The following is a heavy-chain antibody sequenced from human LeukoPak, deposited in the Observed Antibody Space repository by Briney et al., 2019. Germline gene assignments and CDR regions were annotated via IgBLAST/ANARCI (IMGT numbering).Heavy chain of an antibody. CDR3: ARSPGWYGSWFDP. CDR1: GGSISSGSYY. J-gene: IGHJ5*02. V-gene: IGHV4-61*02. Sequence: SQTLSLTCTVSGGSISSGSYYWSWIRQPAGKGLEWIGRIYTSGSTNYNPSLKSRVTISVDTSKNQFSLKLSSVTAADTAVYYCARSPGWYGSWFDPWGQGTLVTVSS. CDR2: IYTSGST. D-gene: IGHD6-19*01.